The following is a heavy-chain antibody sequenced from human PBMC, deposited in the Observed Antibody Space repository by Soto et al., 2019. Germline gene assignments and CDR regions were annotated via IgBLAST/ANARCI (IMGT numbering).Heavy chain of an antibody. V-gene: IGHV4-59*08. CDR2: IYYSGST. CDR1: GGSISSYY. CDR3: AGTKQWLAPTRHRYFDY. D-gene: IGHD6-19*01. Sequence: SETLSLTCTVSGGSISSYYWSWIRQPPGKGLEWIGYIYYSGSTNYNPSLKSRVTISVDTSKNQFPLKLSSVTAADTAVYYCAGTKQWLAPTRHRYFDYWGQGTLVTVSS. J-gene: IGHJ4*02.